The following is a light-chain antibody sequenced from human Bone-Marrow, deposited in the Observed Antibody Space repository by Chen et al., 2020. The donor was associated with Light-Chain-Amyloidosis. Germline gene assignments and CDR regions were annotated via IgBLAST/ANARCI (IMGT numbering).Light chain of an antibody. V-gene: IGLV3-21*02. CDR1: NIGSTS. CDR3: QVWDRSSDRPV. Sequence: SHVLTQPSSVSVAPGQTATIACGGNNIGSTSVHWYQQTPVQAPLLVVYDDSDRPSGIPERLSGSNSGNTATLTISRVEAGDEADYYCQVWDRSSDRPVFGGGTKLTVL. J-gene: IGLJ3*02. CDR2: DDS.